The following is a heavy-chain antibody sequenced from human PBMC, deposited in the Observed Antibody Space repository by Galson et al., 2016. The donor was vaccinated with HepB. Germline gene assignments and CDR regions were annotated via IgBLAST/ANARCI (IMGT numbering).Heavy chain of an antibody. CDR2: ISHRGDT. J-gene: IGHJ5*02. CDR3: ARGTVPAGRGFLTFDP. CDR1: GGSFSDYY. D-gene: IGHD2-2*01. V-gene: IGHV4-34*01. Sequence: ETLSLTCAVYGGSFSDYYCNWIRQPPGGGLEWIGEISHRGDTTYNSSLKRRVTISVDTSKNQFSLKLSSVTAADTAVYYCARGTVPAGRGFLTFDPWGQGTLVTVSS.